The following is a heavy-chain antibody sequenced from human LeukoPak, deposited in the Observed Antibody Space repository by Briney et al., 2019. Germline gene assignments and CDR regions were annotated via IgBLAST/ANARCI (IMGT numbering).Heavy chain of an antibody. Sequence: SETLSLTCSVSGGFISSYSWSWVRQPAGKGLEWIGRIYTTGSTNNNPSLKSRVTMSVDTSKNQFSLKLSSVTAADTAVYYCARGPRSAWGQGTLVTVSS. V-gene: IGHV4-4*07. CDR3: ARGPRSA. CDR1: GGFISSYS. J-gene: IGHJ5*02. CDR2: IYTTGST.